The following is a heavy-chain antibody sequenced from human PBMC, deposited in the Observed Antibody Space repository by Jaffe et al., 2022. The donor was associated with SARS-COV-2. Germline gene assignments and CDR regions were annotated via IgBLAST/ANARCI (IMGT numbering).Heavy chain of an antibody. CDR2: ISGSGSTT. D-gene: IGHD3-3*01. J-gene: IGHJ4*02. Sequence: EVQLLESGGGLVQPGGSLRLSCAASGFTFSGHAMSWVRQAPGKGLEWVSAISGSGSTTFYADSVKGRFTISRDNSKNTLSLQMNSLRAEDTAVYYCAKSYKTFWSGYYVDYWGQGTLVTVSS. CDR3: AKSYKTFWSGYYVDY. V-gene: IGHV3-23*01. CDR1: GFTFSGHA.